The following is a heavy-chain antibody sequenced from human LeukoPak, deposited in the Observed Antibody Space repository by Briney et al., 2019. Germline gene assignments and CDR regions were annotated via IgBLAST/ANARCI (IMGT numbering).Heavy chain of an antibody. D-gene: IGHD5-24*01. J-gene: IGHJ4*02. CDR2: ISYCVRT. CDR1: GGSISSGADY. V-gene: IGHV4-31*03. Sequence: PAQTLSLTCTVSGGSISSGADYWSWIRQPPGKGLEWIGYISYCVRTYYNASLKTRLTISVDTSKNQFSLKLDSVTAADTALYYCARAEVATVFDFWGRGTLVTVSS. CDR3: ARAEVATVFDF.